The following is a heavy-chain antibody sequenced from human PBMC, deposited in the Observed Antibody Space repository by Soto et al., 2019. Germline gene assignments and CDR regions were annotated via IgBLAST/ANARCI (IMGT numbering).Heavy chain of an antibody. J-gene: IGHJ6*02. CDR2: INHSGST. D-gene: IGHD3-10*01. Sequence: PSETLSLTCAVYGGSFSGYYWSWIRQPPGKGLEWIGEINHSGSTNYNPSLKSRVTISVDTSKNQFSLKLSSVTAADTAVYYCARKQVRYYGMDVWGQGTTVTASS. CDR1: GGSFSGYY. CDR3: ARKQVRYYGMDV. V-gene: IGHV4-34*01.